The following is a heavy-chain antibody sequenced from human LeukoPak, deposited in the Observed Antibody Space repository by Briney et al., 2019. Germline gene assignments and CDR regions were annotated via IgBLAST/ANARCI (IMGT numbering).Heavy chain of an antibody. Sequence: ASVKVSCKASGGTFSSYAISWVRQAPGQGLEWMGGIIPIFGTANYAQKLQGRVTMTTDTSTSTAYMELRSLRSDDTAVYYCARVEAVADYVDYWGQGTLVTVSS. V-gene: IGHV1-69*05. CDR3: ARVEAVADYVDY. CDR1: GGTFSSYA. J-gene: IGHJ4*02. D-gene: IGHD6-19*01. CDR2: IIPIFGTA.